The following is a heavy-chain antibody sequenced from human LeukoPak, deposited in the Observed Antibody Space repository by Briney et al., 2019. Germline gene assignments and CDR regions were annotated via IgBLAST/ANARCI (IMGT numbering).Heavy chain of an antibody. J-gene: IGHJ6*02. CDR3: ARVGYDILTGYLYYYYGMDV. Sequence: GASVKVSCKASGYTFTGYYMHWVRQAPGQGLEWMGWINPNSGGTNYARKFQGRVTMTRDTSISTAYMELSRLRSDDTAVYYCARVGYDILTGYLYYYYGMDVWGQGTTVTVSS. V-gene: IGHV1-2*02. D-gene: IGHD3-9*01. CDR2: INPNSGGT. CDR1: GYTFTGYY.